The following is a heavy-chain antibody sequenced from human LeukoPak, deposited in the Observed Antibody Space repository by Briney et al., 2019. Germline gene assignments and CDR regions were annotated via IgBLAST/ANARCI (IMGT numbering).Heavy chain of an antibody. CDR1: GYTFTSFG. J-gene: IGHJ6*03. V-gene: IGHV1-18*01. CDR3: AREAGHTAMVTDYYYYYMDV. D-gene: IGHD5-18*01. CDR2: ISAYNGNT. Sequence: ASVKVSCKASGYTFTSFGISWVRQAPGQGLEWMGWISAYNGNTNYAQKVQGRVTMTTDTSTSTAYMELRSLISDDTAVYYCAREAGHTAMVTDYYYYYMDVWGKGTTVTVSS.